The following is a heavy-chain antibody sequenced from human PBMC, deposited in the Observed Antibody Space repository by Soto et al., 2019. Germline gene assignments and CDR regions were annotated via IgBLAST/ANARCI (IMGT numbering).Heavy chain of an antibody. CDR3: WASQSIYNWFDP. CDR1: GGSISSSSYY. J-gene: IGHJ5*02. CDR2: IYYSGST. V-gene: IGHV4-39*01. D-gene: IGHD3-3*01. Sequence: PSETLSLTCTVSGGSISSSSYYWGWIRQPPGKGLEWIGSIYYSGSTYYNPSLKSRVTISVDTSKNQFSLKLSSVTAADTAVYYCWASQSIYNWFDPWGQGTLVTVSS.